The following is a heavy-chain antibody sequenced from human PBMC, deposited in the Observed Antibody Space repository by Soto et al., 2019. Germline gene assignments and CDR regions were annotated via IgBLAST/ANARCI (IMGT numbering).Heavy chain of an antibody. Sequence: QVQLVQSGAEVKKPGSSVTVSCKASGGTFSSYAISWVRQAPGQGLEWMGRIIPFIGTANYAQKFQGKVTISPEESTSTAYMELTSMRSEDTAVYYCARVVMTTVPASYYYGMDVWGQGTTVTVSS. CDR1: GGTFSSYA. D-gene: IGHD4-4*01. J-gene: IGHJ6*02. CDR3: ARVVMTTVPASYYYGMDV. CDR2: IIPFIGTA. V-gene: IGHV1-69*18.